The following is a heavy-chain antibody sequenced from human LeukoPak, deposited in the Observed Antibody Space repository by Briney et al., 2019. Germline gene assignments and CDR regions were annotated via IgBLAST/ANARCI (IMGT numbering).Heavy chain of an antibody. CDR2: IKSKTDGGTT. D-gene: IGHD3-16*01. V-gene: IGHV3-15*01. CDR3: TTSVGTLTLGVRKYYYYYYMDV. Sequence: GGSLRLSCAASGFTFSNAWMSWVRQAPGKGLEWVGRIKSKTDGGTTDYAAPVKGRFTISRDDSKNTLYLQMNSLKTEDTAVYYCTTSVGTLTLGVRKYYYYYYMDVWGKGTTVTISS. CDR1: GFTFSNAW. J-gene: IGHJ6*03.